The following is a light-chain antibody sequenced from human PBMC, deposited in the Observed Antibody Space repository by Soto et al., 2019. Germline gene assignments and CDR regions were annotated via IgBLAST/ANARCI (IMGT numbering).Light chain of an antibody. Sequence: QSALTQPASVSGSPGQSITISCTGTSSDVGNGYDSVSWYQQHPGKAPKLMIYEVSDRPSGVSTRFSGSKSGNTASLTISGLQAEDEAEYYCTSYSSTNPLDLLFGGGTKLTVL. J-gene: IGLJ2*01. V-gene: IGLV2-14*01. CDR1: SSDVGNGYDS. CDR2: EVS. CDR3: TSYSSTNPLDLL.